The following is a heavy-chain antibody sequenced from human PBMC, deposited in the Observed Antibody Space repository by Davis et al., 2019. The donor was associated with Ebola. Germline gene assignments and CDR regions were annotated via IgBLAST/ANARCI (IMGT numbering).Heavy chain of an antibody. CDR3: ARRLSSPYFDY. J-gene: IGHJ4*02. CDR2: IYHSGST. V-gene: IGHV4-39*01. D-gene: IGHD6-13*01. Sequence: SETLSLTCTVSGGSISSSNYYWAWIRQPPGKGLEWIGNIYHSGSTHYNPSLQSRVTFSVDTSKNQFSLNLRSMTAADTAVYYCARRLSSPYFDYWGQGILVTVSS. CDR1: GGSISSSNYY.